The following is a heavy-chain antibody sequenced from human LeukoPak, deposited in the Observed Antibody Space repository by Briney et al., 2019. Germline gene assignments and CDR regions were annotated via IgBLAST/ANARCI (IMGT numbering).Heavy chain of an antibody. Sequence: ASVKVSCKASGYTFTSYGISWVRQAPGQGLEWMGWISAYNGNTNYAQKLQGRVTMTTDTSTSTVYMELSSLRSEDTAVYYCARGQYDFWSGYSSTRGVFDHWGQGTLVTVSS. CDR1: GYTFTSYG. D-gene: IGHD3-3*01. CDR2: ISAYNGNT. V-gene: IGHV1-18*01. J-gene: IGHJ4*02. CDR3: ARGQYDFWSGYSSTRGVFDH.